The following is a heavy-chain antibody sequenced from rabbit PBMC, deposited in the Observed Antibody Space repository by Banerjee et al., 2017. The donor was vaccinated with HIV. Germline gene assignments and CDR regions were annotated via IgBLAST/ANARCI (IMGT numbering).Heavy chain of an antibody. CDR3: ARHVYAMDL. CDR2: IYTGSGNT. Sequence: QEQLVESGGGLVQPEGSLTLTCTASGFSFSSGYYMCWVRQAPGKGLELIGCIYTGSGNTYYASWVNGRFTISKTSSTTVTLQMTSLTAADTATYFCARHVYAMDLWGQGTLVTVS. CDR1: GFSFSSGYY. J-gene: IGHJ6*01. V-gene: IGHV1S45*01.